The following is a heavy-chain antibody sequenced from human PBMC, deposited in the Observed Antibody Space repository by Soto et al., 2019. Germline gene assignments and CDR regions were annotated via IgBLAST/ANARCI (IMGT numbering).Heavy chain of an antibody. CDR3: AKNQGVELVPLATVDWFDP. J-gene: IGHJ5*02. CDR2: ISGSGFKK. D-gene: IGHD1-26*01. CDR1: GFIFENFG. V-gene: IGHV3-23*01. Sequence: PGGSLRLSCAASGFIFENFGMSWVRQAPGQGLEWISSISGSGFKKYYADSVKGRFTISRDNSKSTVYLELNNLSAEDTAVYHCAKNQGVELVPLATVDWFDPWGQGSVVTSPQ.